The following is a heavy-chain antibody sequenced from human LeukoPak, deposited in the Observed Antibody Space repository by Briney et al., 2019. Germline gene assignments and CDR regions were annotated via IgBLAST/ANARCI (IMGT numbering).Heavy chain of an antibody. CDR1: GFTFSSYA. CDR3: AKDQSTILGYYYGMDV. J-gene: IGHJ6*02. Sequence: GVSLRLSCAASGFTFSSYAMSWVRQAPGKGLEWVSAISGSGGSTYYADSVKGRFTISRDNSKNTLYLQMNSLRAEDTAVYYCAKDQSTILGYYYGMDVWGQGTTVTVSS. CDR2: ISGSGGST. D-gene: IGHD3-3*01. V-gene: IGHV3-23*01.